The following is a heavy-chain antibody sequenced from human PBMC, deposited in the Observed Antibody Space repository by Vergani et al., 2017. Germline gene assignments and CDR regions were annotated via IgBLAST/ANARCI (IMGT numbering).Heavy chain of an antibody. Sequence: EVQLVESGGGLVQPGGSLRLSCAASGFTFSSYAMSWVRQAPGXGLEWVSAISGSGGSIYYADSVKGRFTISRDNAKNSLYLQMNSLGAEDTAVYYCARVGPPSSSWPYYYYYYMDVWGKGTTVTVSS. D-gene: IGHD6-13*01. CDR2: ISGSGGSI. V-gene: IGHV3-23*04. CDR3: ARVGPPSSSWPYYYYYYMDV. J-gene: IGHJ6*03. CDR1: GFTFSSYA.